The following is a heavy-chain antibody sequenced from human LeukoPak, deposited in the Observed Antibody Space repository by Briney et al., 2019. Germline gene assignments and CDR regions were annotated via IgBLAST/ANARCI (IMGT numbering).Heavy chain of an antibody. J-gene: IGHJ4*02. D-gene: IGHD6-19*01. V-gene: IGHV3-30*02. CDR1: GFTFSSYG. CDR2: IRYDGSNK. CDR3: AKTVKSIAVAGEGRY. Sequence: GGSLRLSCAASGFTFSSYGMHWVRQAPGKGLEWVAFIRYDGSNKYYADSVKGRFTISRDNSKNTLYLQMNSLRAEDTAVYYCAKTVKSIAVAGEGRYWGQGTLVTVSS.